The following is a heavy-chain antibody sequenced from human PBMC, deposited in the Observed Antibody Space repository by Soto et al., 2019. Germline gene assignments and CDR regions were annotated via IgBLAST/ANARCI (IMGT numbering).Heavy chain of an antibody. V-gene: IGHV1-18*01. J-gene: IGHJ6*02. CDR3: ARARYYDTPNYYYGLDV. CDR1: GYTFNMYG. Sequence: QVQMVQSGPEVKKPGASVKVSCKASGYTFNMYGITWVRQAPGQGLEWMGWISAYNGDTNYAQKVQGRVTMTTDTSKTTSYMEMKSLKSDDTAVYYYARARYYDTPNYYYGLDVWGQGTAVTVSS. CDR2: ISAYNGDT. D-gene: IGHD3-22*01.